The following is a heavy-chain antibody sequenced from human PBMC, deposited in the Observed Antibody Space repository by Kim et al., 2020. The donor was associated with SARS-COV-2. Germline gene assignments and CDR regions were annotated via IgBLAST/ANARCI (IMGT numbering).Heavy chain of an antibody. CDR1: GYTFTSYY. D-gene: IGHD6-19*01. J-gene: IGHJ4*02. CDR3: ASSRIRGWFDY. Sequence: ASVKDSCKASGYTFTSYYMHWVRQAPGQGLEWMGIINPSGGSPSYAQKFQGRVTMTRDTSTSTVYMELSSLRSEDTAVYYCASSRIRGWFDYWGQGTLVTFSS. CDR2: INPSGGSP. V-gene: IGHV1-46*01.